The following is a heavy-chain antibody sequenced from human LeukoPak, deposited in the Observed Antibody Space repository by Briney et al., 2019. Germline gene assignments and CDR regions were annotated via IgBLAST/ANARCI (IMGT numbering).Heavy chain of an antibody. D-gene: IGHD3-10*02. CDR1: GYTFTSYY. J-gene: IGHJ4*02. Sequence: ASVKVSCKASGYTFTSYYMHWVRQAPGQGLEWMGIINPSGGSTSYAQKFQGRVTMTRDTSTSTVYMELSSLRSEDTAVYYCARDQKLVGGWSWLGITMFLPDYWGQGTLVTASS. V-gene: IGHV1-46*01. CDR2: INPSGGST. CDR3: ARDQKLVGGWSWLGITMFLPDY.